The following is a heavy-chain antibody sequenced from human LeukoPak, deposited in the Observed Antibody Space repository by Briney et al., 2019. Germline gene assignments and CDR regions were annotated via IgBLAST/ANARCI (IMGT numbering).Heavy chain of an antibody. V-gene: IGHV3-7*01. CDR1: GFTFSSYW. J-gene: IGHJ5*02. CDR3: ARGGSSRGNWFDP. D-gene: IGHD6-13*01. CDR2: IKQDGSEK. Sequence: GGSLRLSCAASGFTFSSYWMSWVRQAPGKGLEWVANIKQDGSEKYYVDSVKGRFTISRDNAKNSLYLQMNSLRAEDTAVYYCARGGSSRGNWFDPWGQGTLVTVSS.